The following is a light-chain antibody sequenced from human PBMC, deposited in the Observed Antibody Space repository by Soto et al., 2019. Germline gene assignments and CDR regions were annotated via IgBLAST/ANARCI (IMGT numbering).Light chain of an antibody. CDR3: QQFSSYPLT. CDR2: DAS. V-gene: IGKV3-20*01. Sequence: EFVLTQSPGTLSLSPGERATLSCRASQTVRNNYLAWYQQKPGQAPRLLIYDASSRATGIPDRFSGGGSGTDFTLTIRRLEPEDFAVYYCQQFSSYPLTFGGGTKVDTK. CDR1: QTVRNNY. J-gene: IGKJ4*01.